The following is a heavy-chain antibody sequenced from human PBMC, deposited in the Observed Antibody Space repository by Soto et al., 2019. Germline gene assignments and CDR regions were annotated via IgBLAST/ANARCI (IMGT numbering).Heavy chain of an antibody. Sequence: GGSQRLSCAASGFTFSSYAVHWVRQAPGKGLEWVAVISYDGSNKYYADSVKGRFTISRDNSKNTLYLQMNSMRAEDTAVYYCARAAHYYDSSGYYSAFDIWGQGTMVTVSS. CDR1: GFTFSSYA. J-gene: IGHJ3*02. CDR3: ARAAHYYDSSGYYSAFDI. CDR2: ISYDGSNK. V-gene: IGHV3-30-3*01. D-gene: IGHD3-22*01.